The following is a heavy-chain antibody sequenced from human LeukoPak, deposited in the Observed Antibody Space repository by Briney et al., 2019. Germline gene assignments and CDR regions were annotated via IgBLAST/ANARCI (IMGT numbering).Heavy chain of an antibody. J-gene: IGHJ4*02. CDR3: ARAANSFLEWSNVDY. CDR1: RYTFTGNY. V-gene: IGHV1-2*02. D-gene: IGHD3-3*01. CDR2: INPNSGGT. Sequence: ASVKVSCKASRYTFTGNYMHWVRQAPGQGLEWMGWINPNSGGTNYAQKFQGRVTMTRDTSISTAYMELSRLRSDDTAVYYCARAANSFLEWSNVDYWGQGTLVTVSS.